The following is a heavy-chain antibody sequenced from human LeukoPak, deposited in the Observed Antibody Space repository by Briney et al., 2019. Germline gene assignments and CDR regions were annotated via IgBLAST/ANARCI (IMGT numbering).Heavy chain of an antibody. CDR3: ARDNSVEDTAWWFDP. Sequence: SVKVSCKASGGTFSSYAISWVRQAPGQGLEWMGGIVPIFGTANYAQKFQGRVTITADESTSTAYMELSSLRSEDTAVYYCARDNSVEDTAWWFDPWGQGTLVTVSS. V-gene: IGHV1-69*13. CDR1: GGTFSSYA. J-gene: IGHJ5*02. D-gene: IGHD4-23*01. CDR2: IVPIFGTA.